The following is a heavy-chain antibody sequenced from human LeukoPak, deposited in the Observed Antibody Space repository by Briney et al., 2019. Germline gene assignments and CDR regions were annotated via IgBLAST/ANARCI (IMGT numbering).Heavy chain of an antibody. CDR3: ASDLRALPPYYYMDV. Sequence: GSSVKVSCKASGGTFSSYAISWVRQAPGQGLEWMGGIIPIFGTANYAQKFQGRVTITTDESTSTAYMELSSLRSEDTAVYYCASDLRALPPYYYMDVWGKGTTVTVSS. CDR2: IIPIFGTA. V-gene: IGHV1-69*05. D-gene: IGHD6-6*01. J-gene: IGHJ6*03. CDR1: GGTFSSYA.